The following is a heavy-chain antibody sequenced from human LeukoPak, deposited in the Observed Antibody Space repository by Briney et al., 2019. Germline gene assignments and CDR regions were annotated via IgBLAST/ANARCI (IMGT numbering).Heavy chain of an antibody. Sequence: ASVKVSCKASGYTFTSYDINWVRQATGQGLEWMGWMNPNSGNTGYAQKFQGRVTMTRNTSISTAYMELSSLRPEDTAVYYCAIRYGSGEKYYYYYYMDVWGKGTTVTVSS. V-gene: IGHV1-8*01. CDR2: MNPNSGNT. CDR3: AIRYGSGEKYYYYYYMDV. J-gene: IGHJ6*03. CDR1: GYTFTSYD. D-gene: IGHD3-10*01.